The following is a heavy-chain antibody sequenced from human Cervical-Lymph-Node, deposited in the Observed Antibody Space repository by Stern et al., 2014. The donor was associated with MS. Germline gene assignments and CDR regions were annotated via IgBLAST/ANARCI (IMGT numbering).Heavy chain of an antibody. CDR1: GDSISSYY. CDR3: ARRFLTYIDN. V-gene: IGHV4-59*01. CDR2: IYSSGST. J-gene: IGHJ4*02. Sequence: QVQLQESGPGLVKPSETLSLTCTVSGDSISSYYWSWIRQPPGKGLEWIGYIYSSGSTDYHPSLKSRVTISVDTSKNQFALKLSSVTAADTAVYYCARRFLTYIDNWGQGTLVTVSS. D-gene: IGHD2-2*02.